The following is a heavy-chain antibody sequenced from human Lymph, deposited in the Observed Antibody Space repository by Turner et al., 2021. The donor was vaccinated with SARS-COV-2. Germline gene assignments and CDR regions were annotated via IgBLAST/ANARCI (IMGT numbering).Heavy chain of an antibody. CDR1: VFTVSSNY. CDR3: ARVLPYGDYFDY. J-gene: IGHJ4*02. D-gene: IGHD4-17*01. V-gene: IGHV3-53*01. CDR2: IYSGGST. Sequence: EVQLVESGGGLIQPGGSLRLSCAASVFTVSSNYMSWVRQAPGKGLEWVSSIYSGGSTYYADSVKGRFTISRDNSKNTLYLQMNSLRAEDTAVYYCARVLPYGDYFDYWGQGTLVTVSS.